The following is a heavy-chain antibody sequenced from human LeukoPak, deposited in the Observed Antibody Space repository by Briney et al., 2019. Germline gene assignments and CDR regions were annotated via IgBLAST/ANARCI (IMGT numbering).Heavy chain of an antibody. J-gene: IGHJ6*03. D-gene: IGHD3-10*01. V-gene: IGHV3-30*02. CDR2: IRYDGSNK. CDR1: GFTFSSYG. Sequence: PGGSLRLSCAASGFTFSSYGMHWVRQAPGKGLEWVAFIRYDGSNKYYADSVKGRFTISRDNSKNTLYLQMNSLRAEDTAVYYCAKLGTWFGESYYYYYYMDVWGKGTTVTISS. CDR3: AKLGTWFGESYYYYYYMDV.